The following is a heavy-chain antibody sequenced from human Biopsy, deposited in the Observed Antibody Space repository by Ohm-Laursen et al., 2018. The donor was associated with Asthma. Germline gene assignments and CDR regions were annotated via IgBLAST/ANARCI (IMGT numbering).Heavy chain of an antibody. CDR1: YGSITSGGYY. V-gene: IGHV4-31*03. CDR3: ARGTIVAGIDY. J-gene: IGHJ4*02. CDR2: IYYSGST. D-gene: IGHD2-21*01. Sequence: SETLSLTCTASYGSITSGGYYWTWIRQHPGKGLEWIGFIYYSGSTYYNPSLKSRVSISIDTSKNQFSLKLSSVTAADTAVYYCARGTIVAGIDYWGRGTLVTVSS.